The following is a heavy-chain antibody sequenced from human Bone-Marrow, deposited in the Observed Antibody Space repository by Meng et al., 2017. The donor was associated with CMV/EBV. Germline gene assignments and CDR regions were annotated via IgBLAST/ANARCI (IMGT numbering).Heavy chain of an antibody. V-gene: IGHV3-30-3*01. CDR3: ARDYCSSTSCYYYYYYYGMDV. D-gene: IGHD2-2*01. CDR2: ISYDGSKN. Sequence: GGSLRLSCAASGFTFSSDAMHWVRQAPGKGLEWVAVISYDGSKNKFADSVKGRFTISRDNSKNTLYLQMDMLRPEDTAVYYCARDYCSSTSCYYYYYYYGMDVWGQGTTVTVSS. CDR1: GFTFSSDA. J-gene: IGHJ6*02.